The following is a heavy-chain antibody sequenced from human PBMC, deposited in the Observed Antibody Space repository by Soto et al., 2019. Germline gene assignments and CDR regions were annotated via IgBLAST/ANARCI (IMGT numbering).Heavy chain of an antibody. CDR1: GYTFTSFG. Sequence: ASVKVSCKASGYTFTSFGINWVRQAPGQVLEWMGWISAFNGNTNYAQKFQDRVTLTTDTSTNTAYMELRSLRSDDTAVYYCARDTSYTTFGVVIDYWGQGTLVTVSS. CDR3: ARDTSYTTFGVVIDY. CDR2: ISAFNGNT. V-gene: IGHV1-18*01. D-gene: IGHD3-3*01. J-gene: IGHJ4*02.